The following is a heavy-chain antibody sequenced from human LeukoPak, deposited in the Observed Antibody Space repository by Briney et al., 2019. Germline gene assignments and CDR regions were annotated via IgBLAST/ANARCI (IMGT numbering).Heavy chain of an antibody. V-gene: IGHV3-30-3*01. D-gene: IGHD2-2*01. Sequence: GGSLRLSCVASRFTFSTYTMSWVRQAPGKGLEWVAVISYDGSNKYYADSVKGRFTISRDNSKNTLYLQMNSLRAEDTAVYYCAGDADYLYCSSTSCYDDYWGQGTLVTVSS. J-gene: IGHJ4*02. CDR1: RFTFSTYT. CDR2: ISYDGSNK. CDR3: AGDADYLYCSSTSCYDDY.